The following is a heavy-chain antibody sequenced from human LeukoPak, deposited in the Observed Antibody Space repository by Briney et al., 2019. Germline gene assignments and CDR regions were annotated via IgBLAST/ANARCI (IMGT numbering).Heavy chain of an antibody. D-gene: IGHD1-26*01. Sequence: PGGSLRLSCAASGFTFSSYSMNWVRQAPGKGLEWVSGISPGGGPTYYADSVKGRFTISRDDSKNTLYLQMNSLRAEDTAVYYCAKAGSIRFDYWGQGILVTVSS. J-gene: IGHJ4*02. V-gene: IGHV3-23*01. CDR1: GFTFSSYS. CDR2: ISPGGGPT. CDR3: AKAGSIRFDY.